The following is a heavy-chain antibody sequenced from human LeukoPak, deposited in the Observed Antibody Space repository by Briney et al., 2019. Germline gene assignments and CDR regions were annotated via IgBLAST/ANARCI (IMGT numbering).Heavy chain of an antibody. CDR2: INPNSGGT. CDR3: ARGGYYDILTGYYRHLDY. CDR1: GYTFTGYY. Sequence: ASVKVSCKASGYTFTGYYMHWVRQAPGQGLEWMGWINPNSGGTNYAQKFQGRVTMTRDTSISTAYMELSRLRSDDTAVYYCARGGYYDILTGYYRHLDYWGQGTLVTVSS. V-gene: IGHV1-2*02. J-gene: IGHJ4*02. D-gene: IGHD3-9*01.